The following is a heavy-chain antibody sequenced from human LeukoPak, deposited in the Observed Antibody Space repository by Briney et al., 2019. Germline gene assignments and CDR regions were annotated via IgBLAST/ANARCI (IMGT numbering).Heavy chain of an antibody. CDR2: IRSGGDT. CDR3: AKEGVYDNSGYNDALDI. D-gene: IGHD3-22*01. J-gene: IGHJ3*02. CDR1: GFSVSKTY. Sequence: GGSLRLSCAASGFSVSKTYMNWVRQAPGKGPEWVSVIRSGGDTRYADSVKGRFTVSRDDFKNTLYLQMNSLRAEDTAVYYCAKEGVYDNSGYNDALDIWGQGTQVTVSS. V-gene: IGHV3-53*01.